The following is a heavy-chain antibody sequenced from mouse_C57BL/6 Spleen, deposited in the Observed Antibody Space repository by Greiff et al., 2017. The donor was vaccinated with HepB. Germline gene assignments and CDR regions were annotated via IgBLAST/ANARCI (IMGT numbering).Heavy chain of an antibody. J-gene: IGHJ3*01. CDR1: GYTFTDYY. CDR3: ARWAHTGGFAY. D-gene: IGHD3-1*01. Sequence: EVQLQQSGPVLVKPGASVKMSCKASGYTFTDYYMNWVKQSHGKSLEWIGVINPYNGGTSYNQKFKGKATLTVDKSSSTAYMELNSLTSEDSAVYYCARWAHTGGFAYWGQGTLVTVSA. CDR2: INPYNGGT. V-gene: IGHV1-19*01.